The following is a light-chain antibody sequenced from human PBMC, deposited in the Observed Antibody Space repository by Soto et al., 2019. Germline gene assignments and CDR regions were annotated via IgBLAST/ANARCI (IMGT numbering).Light chain of an antibody. CDR1: KLGDKY. CDR2: QNS. J-gene: IGLJ2*01. Sequence: SSELTQPPSVSVSLGQTASITCSGDKLGDKYACWYQEKPGQSPVLVIYQNSKRPSGIPERFSGSNSGNTATLTISGTQAMDEAVYYCQAWDSSTVVFGGGTKLTVL. V-gene: IGLV3-1*01. CDR3: QAWDSSTVV.